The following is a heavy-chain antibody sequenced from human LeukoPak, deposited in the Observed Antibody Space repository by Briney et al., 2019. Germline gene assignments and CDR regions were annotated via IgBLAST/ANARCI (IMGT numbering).Heavy chain of an antibody. D-gene: IGHD6-19*01. CDR3: AREPIAVAGTHVAFDI. V-gene: IGHV3-53*01. J-gene: IGHJ3*02. Sequence: GGSLRLSCAASGFTVSSNYMNWVRQAPGKGLEWVSVIYSGGNTYYADSVKGRFTISRDSSKNTLDLQMNSLRAEDTAVYYCAREPIAVAGTHVAFDIWGQGTMVTVSS. CDR2: IYSGGNT. CDR1: GFTVSSNY.